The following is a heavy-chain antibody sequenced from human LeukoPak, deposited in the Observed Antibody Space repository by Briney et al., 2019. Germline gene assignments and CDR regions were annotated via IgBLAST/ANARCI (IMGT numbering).Heavy chain of an antibody. CDR2: ISAYNGNT. CDR3: ARLLWFGEFIAFDI. Sequence: ASVKVSCKASGYTFTSYGISWVRQARGQGLEWMGWISAYNGNTNYAQKLQGRVTMTTDTSTSTAYMELRSLRSDDTAVYYCARLLWFGEFIAFDIWGQGTMVTVSS. D-gene: IGHD3-10*01. V-gene: IGHV1-18*01. J-gene: IGHJ3*02. CDR1: GYTFTSYG.